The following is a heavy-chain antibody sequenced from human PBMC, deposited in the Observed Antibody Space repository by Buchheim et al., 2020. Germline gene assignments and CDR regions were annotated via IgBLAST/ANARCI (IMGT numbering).Heavy chain of an antibody. Sequence: QVHLQESGPGLVKPSGTLSLTCAVSGGSIISSNWWSWVRQPPGKGLEWIGEVYHSGTNNYNSSLASRVTISVDKSKNHFSLELNSVTAADTAIYYCARNSLGAGTNTYFESWGQGTL. V-gene: IGHV4-4*02. CDR2: VYHSGTN. CDR3: ARNSLGAGTNTYFES. D-gene: IGHD1-7*01. CDR1: GGSIISSNW. J-gene: IGHJ4*02.